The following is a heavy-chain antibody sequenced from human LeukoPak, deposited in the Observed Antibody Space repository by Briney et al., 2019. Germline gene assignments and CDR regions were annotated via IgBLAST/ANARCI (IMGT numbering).Heavy chain of an antibody. J-gene: IGHJ4*02. CDR3: AKPDMITFGGVIVIPTAGYFDY. D-gene: IGHD3-16*02. Sequence: GGSLRLSCAASGFTFSSYAMSWVRQAPGKGLEWVSAISGSGGSTYYADSVKGRFTISRDNSKNTLYLQMNSLRAEDTAVYYCAKPDMITFGGVIVIPTAGYFDYWGQGTLVTVSS. CDR2: ISGSGGST. CDR1: GFTFSSYA. V-gene: IGHV3-23*01.